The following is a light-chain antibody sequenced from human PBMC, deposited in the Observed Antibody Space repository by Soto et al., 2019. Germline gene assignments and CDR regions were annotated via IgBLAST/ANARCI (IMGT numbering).Light chain of an antibody. CDR1: SSDVGSYNL. CDR2: EVS. J-gene: IGLJ1*01. V-gene: IGLV2-23*02. Sequence: TQPASVCGSPGQSITISCTGTSSDVGSYNLVSWYQQHPGKAPKLMIYEVSKRPSGVSNRFSGSKSGNTASLTISGLQAEDEADYYCCSYAGSSYVFGTGTKVTVL. CDR3: CSYAGSSYV.